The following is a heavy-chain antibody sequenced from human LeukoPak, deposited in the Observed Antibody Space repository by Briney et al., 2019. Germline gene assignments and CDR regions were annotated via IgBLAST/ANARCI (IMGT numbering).Heavy chain of an antibody. J-gene: IGHJ6*02. V-gene: IGHV4-34*01. CDR3: ARDHSSSSSYYYYGMDV. Sequence: SETLSLTCAVYGGSLSGYYWSWIRQPPGKGLEWIGEINHSGSTNYNPSLKSRVTISVDTSKNQLSLKLSSMTAADTAVYYCARDHSSSSSYYYYGMDVWGQGTTVTVSS. CDR1: GGSLSGYY. CDR2: INHSGST. D-gene: IGHD6-6*01.